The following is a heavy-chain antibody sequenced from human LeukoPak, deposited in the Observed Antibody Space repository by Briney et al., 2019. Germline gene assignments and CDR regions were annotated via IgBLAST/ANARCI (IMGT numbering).Heavy chain of an antibody. J-gene: IGHJ3*02. CDR2: ISSSGSTI. V-gene: IGHV3-11*04. D-gene: IGHD3-10*01. CDR1: GFTFSDYY. CDR3: AKDLRDGRHALDI. Sequence: PGGSLRLSCAASGFTFSDYYMSWIRQAPGKGLEWVSYISSSGSTIYYTDSVKGRFTISRDNAKNSLYLQMNSLRAEDTAVHYCAKDLRDGRHALDIWGQGTMVTVSS.